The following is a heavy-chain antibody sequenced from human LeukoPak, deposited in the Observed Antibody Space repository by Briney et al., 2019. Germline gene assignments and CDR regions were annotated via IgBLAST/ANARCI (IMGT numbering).Heavy chain of an antibody. CDR3: ARGNWNDVVGYYFDY. Sequence: SETLSLTCTVSGYSISSGYYWGWIRQPPGKGLEWIGSIYHSGSTYYNPSLKSRVTISVDTSKNQFSLKLSSVTAADAAVYYCARGNWNDVVGYYFDYWGQGTLVTVSS. CDR2: IYHSGST. J-gene: IGHJ4*02. CDR1: GYSISSGYY. V-gene: IGHV4-38-2*02. D-gene: IGHD1-1*01.